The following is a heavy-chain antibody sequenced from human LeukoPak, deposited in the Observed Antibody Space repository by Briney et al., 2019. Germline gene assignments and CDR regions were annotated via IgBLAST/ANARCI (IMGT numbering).Heavy chain of an antibody. D-gene: IGHD5-12*01. CDR2: ISYDGSNK. Sequence: GGSLRLSCAASGFTFSSYAMHWVRQAPGKGLEWVAVISYDGSNKYYADSVKGRFTISRDNSKNTLYLQMNSLRAEDTAVYYCAKDRGPGGWLRQGDWFDPWGQGTLVTVSS. J-gene: IGHJ5*02. V-gene: IGHV3-30*04. CDR3: AKDRGPGGWLRQGDWFDP. CDR1: GFTFSSYA.